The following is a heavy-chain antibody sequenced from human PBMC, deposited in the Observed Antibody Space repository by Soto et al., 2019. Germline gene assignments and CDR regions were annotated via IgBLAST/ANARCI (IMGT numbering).Heavy chain of an antibody. CDR1: GFTFSSYA. Sequence: EVQLVESGGGLVKPGGSLRLSCAASGFTFSSYAMNWVRQAPGKGLEWVSSISSSSTYIYYADSVKGRFTISRDNAKNPLYLQMNSLRAEDTAGYYCARPRHYDDGSGYSAYWGQGTLVTVSS. CDR3: ARPRHYDDGSGYSAY. CDR2: ISSSSTYI. D-gene: IGHD3-22*01. V-gene: IGHV3-21*01. J-gene: IGHJ4*02.